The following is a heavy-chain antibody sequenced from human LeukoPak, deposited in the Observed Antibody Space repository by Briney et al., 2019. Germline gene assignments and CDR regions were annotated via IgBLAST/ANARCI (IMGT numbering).Heavy chain of an antibody. CDR1: GFTFSSYW. Sequence: GGSLRLSCAASGFTFSSYWMSWVRQAPGKGLEWVGLIKSKTDGGTTDYAAPVKGRFTISRDDSKNMLYLQMNSLKTEDTAVYFCATGWGGFDYWGQGTLVTVSS. J-gene: IGHJ4*02. D-gene: IGHD3-10*01. CDR2: IKSKTDGGTT. V-gene: IGHV3-15*01. CDR3: ATGWGGFDY.